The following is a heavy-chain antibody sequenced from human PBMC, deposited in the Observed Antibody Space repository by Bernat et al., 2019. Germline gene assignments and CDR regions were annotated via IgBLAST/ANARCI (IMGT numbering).Heavy chain of an antibody. CDR2: IYPGDSDT. D-gene: IGHD6-13*01. J-gene: IGHJ5*02. CDR1: GYSFTSYR. CDR3: ARSSRWTEKQHLGYNWFDP. Sequence: EVQLVQSGAEVKKPGESLKISCKGSGYSFTSYRIGWVRQMPGKGLEWMGIIYPGDSDTRYSPSFQGQVTISADKSISTAYLQWSSLKASDTAMYFCARSSRWTEKQHLGYNWFDPWGQGTLVTVSS. V-gene: IGHV5-51*01.